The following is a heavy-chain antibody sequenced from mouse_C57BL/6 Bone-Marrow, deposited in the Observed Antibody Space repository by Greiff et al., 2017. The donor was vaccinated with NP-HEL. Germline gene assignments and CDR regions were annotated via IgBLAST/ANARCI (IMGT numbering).Heavy chain of an antibody. CDR1: GYAFSSYW. V-gene: IGHV1-80*01. CDR2: IYPGDGDT. J-gene: IGHJ3*01. Sequence: QVQLQQSGAELVKPGASVKISCKASGYAFSSYWMNWVKQRPGKGLEWIGQIYPGDGDTNYNGKFKGKATLTADKSSSTAYMQLSSLTSEDSAVYFCARRHYGSSPFAYWGQGTLVTVSA. CDR3: ARRHYGSSPFAY. D-gene: IGHD1-1*01.